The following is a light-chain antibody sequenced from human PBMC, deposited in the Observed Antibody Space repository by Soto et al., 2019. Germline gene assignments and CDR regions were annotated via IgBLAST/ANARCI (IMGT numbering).Light chain of an antibody. CDR1: QSVSSSY. CDR3: QQYGSSHRT. V-gene: IGKV3-20*01. Sequence: EIVLTQSPGTLSLSPGKRATLSCRASQSVSSSYLAWDQQKPGQAPGLLIYGASSRATGIPDRFSGSGSGTDFTLTISRLEPEDFAVYYCQQYGSSHRTFGQGTRLEIK. J-gene: IGKJ5*01. CDR2: GAS.